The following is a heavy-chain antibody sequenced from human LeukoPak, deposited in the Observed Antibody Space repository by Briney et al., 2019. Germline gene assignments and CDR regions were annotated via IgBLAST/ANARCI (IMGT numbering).Heavy chain of an antibody. CDR1: GFTFSSYA. CDR2: ISYDGSNK. J-gene: IGHJ4*02. Sequence: GGSLRLSCAASGFTFSSYAMHWVRQAPGKGLEWVAVISYDGSNKYYADSVKGRFTISRDNSKNTLYLQMNSLRADDTAIYYCAKDEEDIVVVPAEPFDYWGQGTLVTVSS. CDR3: AKDEEDIVVVPAEPFDY. V-gene: IGHV3-30*07. D-gene: IGHD2-2*01.